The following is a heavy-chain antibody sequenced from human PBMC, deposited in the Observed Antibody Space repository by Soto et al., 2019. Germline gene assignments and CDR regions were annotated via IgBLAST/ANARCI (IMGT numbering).Heavy chain of an antibody. CDR1: GYRFTSSW. Sequence: PGESLKISCQGSGYRFTSSWIGWVRQMPGKGLEWLGNVYPSDSDVRYSPSFEGRVTISADNSINTAYSHLLNLKASDTAIYYCTKGATSPFDYWGPGTLVTVSS. V-gene: IGHV5-51*01. J-gene: IGHJ4*02. CDR2: VYPSDSDV. CDR3: TKGATSPFDY. D-gene: IGHD3-16*01.